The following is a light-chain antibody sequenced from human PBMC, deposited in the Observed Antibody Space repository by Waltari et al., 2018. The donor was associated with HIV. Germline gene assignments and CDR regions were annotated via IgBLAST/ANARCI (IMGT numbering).Light chain of an antibody. CDR1: SPNIAANYD. V-gene: IGLV1-40*01. CDR2: SNT. J-gene: IGLJ3*02. CDR3: HSYDSSLSGWV. Sequence: QSVLPQPPSVSGPPGQRVTISCTWSSPNIAANYDVPWYQHLPGRSPKLLIYSNTARPAGVPDRFSGSKSGTSASLAITGLQAEDEGDYYCHSYDSSLSGWVFGGGTKLTVL.